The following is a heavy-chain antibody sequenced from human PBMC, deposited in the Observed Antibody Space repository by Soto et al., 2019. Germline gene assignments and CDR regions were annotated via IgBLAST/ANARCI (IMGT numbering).Heavy chain of an antibody. J-gene: IGHJ1*01. CDR1: GFTFNTYV. Sequence: LRLSCAASGFTFNTYVMHWVRQAPGKGLEWVAVISYDGGNIYYADSAKGRFTISRDNSKNMLYLQMNSLRTEDTAVYYCAKADRSNWTYFQHWGQGTLVTVSS. CDR2: ISYDGGNI. CDR3: AKADRSNWTYFQH. D-gene: IGHD1-1*01. V-gene: IGHV3-30*18.